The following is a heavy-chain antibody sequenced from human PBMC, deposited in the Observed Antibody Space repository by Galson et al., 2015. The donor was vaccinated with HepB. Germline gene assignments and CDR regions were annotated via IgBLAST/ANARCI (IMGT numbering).Heavy chain of an antibody. CDR2: ISGSGGST. Sequence: SLRLSCAASGFTFSSYAISWVRQAPGKGLEWVSAISGSGGSTYYADSVKGRFTISRDNSKNTLYLQMNSLRAEDTAVYYCAHFSGGSGSQPYYFDYWGLGTLVTVSS. CDR3: AHFSGGSGSQPYYFDY. V-gene: IGHV3-23*01. D-gene: IGHD3-10*01. J-gene: IGHJ4*02. CDR1: GFTFSSYA.